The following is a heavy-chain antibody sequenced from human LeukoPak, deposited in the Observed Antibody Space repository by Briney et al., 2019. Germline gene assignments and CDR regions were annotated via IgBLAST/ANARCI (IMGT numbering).Heavy chain of an antibody. Sequence: DSVKGRITISRDNAKNSLYLQMDGLRAEDTAVYYCARRGDTPMIGDYWGQGTLVTVSS. V-gene: IGHV3-48*01. CDR3: ARRGDTPMIGDY. J-gene: IGHJ4*02. D-gene: IGHD5-18*01.